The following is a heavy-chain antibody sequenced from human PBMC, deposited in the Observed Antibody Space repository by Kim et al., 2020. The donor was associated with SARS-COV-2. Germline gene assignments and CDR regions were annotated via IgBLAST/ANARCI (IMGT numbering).Heavy chain of an antibody. Sequence: SETLSLTCTVSGGSISSYYWSWIRQPPGKGLEWIGYIYYSGSTNYNPSLKSRVTISVDTSKNQFSLKLSSVTAADTAVYYCARKNYYDSSGYYSVYFDYWGQGTLVTVSS. CDR2: IYYSGST. V-gene: IGHV4-59*01. CDR3: ARKNYYDSSGYYSVYFDY. D-gene: IGHD3-22*01. J-gene: IGHJ4*02. CDR1: GGSISSYY.